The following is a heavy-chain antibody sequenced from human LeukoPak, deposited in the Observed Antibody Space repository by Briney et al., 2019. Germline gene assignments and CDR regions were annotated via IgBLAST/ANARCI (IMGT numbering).Heavy chain of an antibody. CDR2: IKQDGSEK. CDR3: ARGYHTYGYYDSSGYYGY. J-gene: IGHJ4*01. CDR1: GFTFSSYW. D-gene: IGHD3-22*01. V-gene: IGHV3-7*01. Sequence: GGSLRLSCAASGFTFSSYWMSWVRQAPGKGLEWVANIKQDGSEKYYVDSVKGRFTISRDNAKNSLYLQMNSLRAEDTAVYYCARGYHTYGYYDSSGYYGYWGQEPWSPSPQ.